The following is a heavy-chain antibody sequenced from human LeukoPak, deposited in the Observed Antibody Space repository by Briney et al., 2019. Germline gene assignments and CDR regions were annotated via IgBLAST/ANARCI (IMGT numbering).Heavy chain of an antibody. J-gene: IGHJ6*03. Sequence: GESLRLSCAASGFTFSSYSMNWVRQAPGKGLEWVSSISSSSSYIYYADSAKGRFTISRDNAKNSLYLQMNSLSAEDTAEYDCARARMIAEMDYYYYMDVWGKGTTVTVSS. CDR2: ISSSSSYI. V-gene: IGHV3-21*01. CDR3: ARARMIAEMDYYYYMDV. D-gene: IGHD3-22*01. CDR1: GFTFSSYS.